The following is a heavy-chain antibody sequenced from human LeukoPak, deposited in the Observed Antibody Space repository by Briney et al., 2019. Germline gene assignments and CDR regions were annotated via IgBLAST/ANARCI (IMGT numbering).Heavy chain of an antibody. CDR2: IYYGGST. J-gene: IGHJ4*02. CDR3: ARAGQGDFWSGLRYFDY. CDR1: GGSISRYY. V-gene: IGHV4-59*01. Sequence: PSETLSLTCTVSGGSISRYYWSWIRQPPGKGLEWIGYIYYGGSTNYNPSLKSRVTISVDTSKNHFSLKLSSVTAADTAVYYCARAGQGDFWSGLRYFDYWGQGTLVTVSS. D-gene: IGHD3-3*01.